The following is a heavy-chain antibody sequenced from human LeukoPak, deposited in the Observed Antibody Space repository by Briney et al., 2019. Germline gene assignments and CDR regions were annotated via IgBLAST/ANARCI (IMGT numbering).Heavy chain of an antibody. D-gene: IGHD3-16*02. CDR3: ARAITFGGVIGYFDY. Sequence: GESLQISCQGSGYSFTSYWIGWVRQMPGKGLEWMGTIYPGDSDTRYSPSFQGQVTISADKSISTAYLQWSSLKASDTAMYYCARAITFGGVIGYFDYWGQGTLVTVSS. J-gene: IGHJ4*02. V-gene: IGHV5-51*01. CDR1: GYSFTSYW. CDR2: IYPGDSDT.